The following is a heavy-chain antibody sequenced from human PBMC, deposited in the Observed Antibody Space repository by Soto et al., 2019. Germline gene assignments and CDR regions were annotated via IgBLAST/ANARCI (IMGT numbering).Heavy chain of an antibody. Sequence: GGSLRLSCAASGFTFSSYGMHWVRQAPGKGLEWVAVISYDGSNKYYADSVKGRFTISRDNSKNTLYLQMNSLRAEDTAVYYCAKGEEIPKLKYSSSWYYFDYWGQGTLVTVLL. CDR2: ISYDGSNK. D-gene: IGHD6-13*01. CDR1: GFTFSSYG. V-gene: IGHV3-30*18. CDR3: AKGEEIPKLKYSSSWYYFDY. J-gene: IGHJ4*02.